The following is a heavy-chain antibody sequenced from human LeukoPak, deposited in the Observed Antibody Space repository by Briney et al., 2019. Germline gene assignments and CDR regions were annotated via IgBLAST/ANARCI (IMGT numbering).Heavy chain of an antibody. Sequence: PSETLSLTCTVSGGSISSYYWSWIRQPPGKGLERIGYIYDSGSTNYNPSLKSRVTISVDTSKNQFSLKLSSVTAADTAVYYCARGIQLWFGAEPLGYWGQGTLVTVSS. V-gene: IGHV4-59*01. CDR3: ARGIQLWFGAEPLGY. J-gene: IGHJ4*02. D-gene: IGHD5-18*01. CDR2: IYDSGST. CDR1: GGSISSYY.